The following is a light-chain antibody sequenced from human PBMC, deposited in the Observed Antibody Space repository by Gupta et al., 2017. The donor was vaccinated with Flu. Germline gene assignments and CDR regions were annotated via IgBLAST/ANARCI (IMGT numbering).Light chain of an antibody. CDR1: QSVLHNSNNKNY. J-gene: IGKJ1*01. CDR2: WAS. V-gene: IGKV4-1*01. Sequence: SLGERATINCKSSQSVLHNSNNKNYLAWYQQKPGQPPKLLMYWASTRESGVPDRFSGSGSGTDFTLTINSLQAEDVAVYHGQQYRHTPQTFGQGTKVEIK. CDR3: QQYRHTPQT.